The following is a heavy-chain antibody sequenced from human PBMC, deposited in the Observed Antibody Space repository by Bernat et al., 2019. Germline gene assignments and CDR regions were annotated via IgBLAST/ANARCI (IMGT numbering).Heavy chain of an antibody. CDR1: GDSINSIHYY. V-gene: IGHV4-39*01. D-gene: IGHD2-15*01. Sequence: QLQLRESGPGLVKPSETLSLTCTVSGDSINSIHYYWGWIRQPPGMGLEWIGSIYYSGSTYNNPSLKSRVTISIDTSKNQFSLKLSSVTAADTAVYYCARHAYSSSLYRYFHHWGQGTLVTVSS. CDR3: ARHAYSSSLYRYFHH. J-gene: IGHJ1*01. CDR2: IYYSGST.